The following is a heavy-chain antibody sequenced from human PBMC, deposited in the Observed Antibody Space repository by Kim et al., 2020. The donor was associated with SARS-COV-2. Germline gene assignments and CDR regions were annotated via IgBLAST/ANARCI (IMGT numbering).Heavy chain of an antibody. CDR3: AKDQYSSGWFVGYYYYYGMDV. J-gene: IGHJ6*02. Sequence: GGSLRLSCAASGFTFSSYGMHWVRQAPGKGVEWVAVIWYDGSNKYYADSVKGRFTISRDNSKNTLYLQMNSLRAEDTAVYYCAKDQYSSGWFVGYYYYYGMDVWGQWTTVTVSS. V-gene: IGHV3-33*06. CDR2: IWYDGSNK. D-gene: IGHD6-19*01. CDR1: GFTFSSYG.